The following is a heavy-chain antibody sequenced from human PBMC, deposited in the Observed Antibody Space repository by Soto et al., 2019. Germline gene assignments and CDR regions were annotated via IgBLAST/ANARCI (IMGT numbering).Heavy chain of an antibody. J-gene: IGHJ2*01. CDR2: IYYSGST. D-gene: IGHD4-17*01. CDR3: ARHDYGDYVYFDL. Sequence: QVQLQESGPGLVKPSETLSLTCTVSGGSISSYYWSWIRQPSGKGLEWIGYIYYSGSTNYNPSLKIRVTITVDTAKNQCSLKLSSVTAADTAVYYCARHDYGDYVYFDLWGRGTLVTVSS. V-gene: IGHV4-59*08. CDR1: GGSISSYY.